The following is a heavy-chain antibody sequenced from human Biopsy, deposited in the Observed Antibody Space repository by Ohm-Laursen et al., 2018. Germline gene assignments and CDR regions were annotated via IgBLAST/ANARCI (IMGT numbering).Heavy chain of an antibody. J-gene: IGHJ4*02. D-gene: IGHD2-21*02. CDR3: ARGNEVMVTGPYFFDY. CDR2: IYYSGST. CDR1: GVSISSYF. Sequence: SQTLSLTCTVSGVSISSYFWNWIRQPPGKGLEWIGDIYYSGSTKYNPSLKSRVTISVDMSKSQLPLKLTSVTTADTAVYYCARGNEVMVTGPYFFDYWGQGTLVIVSS. V-gene: IGHV4-59*01.